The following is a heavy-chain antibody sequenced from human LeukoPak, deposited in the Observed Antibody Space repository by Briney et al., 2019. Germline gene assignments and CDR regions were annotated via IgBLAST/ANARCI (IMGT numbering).Heavy chain of an antibody. CDR2: IDPDGSEK. CDR3: ARIYYFGDNNWRYFDN. V-gene: IGHV3-7*01. D-gene: IGHD3-10*01. Sequence: GGSLRLSCAASGFTFNSYWMSWVRQAPGRGLEWVANIDPDGSEKQYGDSVKGRFTTSRDNAKNSLYLQMNSLRAEDTAIYYCARIYYFGDNNWRYFDNWGQGTLVTVSS. CDR1: GFTFNSYW. J-gene: IGHJ4*02.